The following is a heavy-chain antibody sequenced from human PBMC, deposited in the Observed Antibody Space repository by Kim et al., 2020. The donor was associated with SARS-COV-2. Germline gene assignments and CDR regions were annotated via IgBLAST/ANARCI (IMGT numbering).Heavy chain of an antibody. V-gene: IGHV3-23*01. CDR3: AKDQGYSSSYLDY. D-gene: IGHD6-6*01. J-gene: IGHJ4*02. Sequence: YADSVKGRFTISRDNSKNTLYLQMNSLRAEDTAVYYCAKDQGYSSSYLDYWGQGTLVTVSS.